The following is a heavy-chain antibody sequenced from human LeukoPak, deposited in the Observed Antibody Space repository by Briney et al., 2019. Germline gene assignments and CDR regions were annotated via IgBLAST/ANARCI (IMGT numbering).Heavy chain of an antibody. Sequence: PSETLSLTCAVYGGSFSGYYWSWIRQPPGKGLEWIGEINHSGSTNYNPSLKSRVTISVDTSKNQFSLKLSSVTAADTAVYYCARHENCGGDCQPATFDYWGQGTLVTVSS. CDR1: GGSFSGYY. CDR3: ARHENCGGDCQPATFDY. J-gene: IGHJ4*02. V-gene: IGHV4-34*01. D-gene: IGHD2-21*02. CDR2: INHSGST.